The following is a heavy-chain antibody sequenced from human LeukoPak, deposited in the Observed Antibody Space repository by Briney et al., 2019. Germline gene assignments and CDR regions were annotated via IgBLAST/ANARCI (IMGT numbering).Heavy chain of an antibody. CDR2: IYYSGST. D-gene: IGHD6-19*01. Sequence: PSETLSLTCTVSGGSISNYYWSWIRQPPGKGLEWIGYIYYSGSTNYNPSLKSRVTISVDASKNQFSLRLSSVTAADTAVYYCARQGGIAVAGTFDYWGQGTLVTVSS. CDR3: ARQGGIAVAGTFDY. CDR1: GGSISNYY. V-gene: IGHV4-59*08. J-gene: IGHJ4*02.